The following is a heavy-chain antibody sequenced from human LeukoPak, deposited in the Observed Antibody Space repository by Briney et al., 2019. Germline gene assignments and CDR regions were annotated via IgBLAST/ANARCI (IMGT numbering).Heavy chain of an antibody. Sequence: PGGSLRLSCAASGFTFSSYSMNWVRQAPGKGLEWVSSISSSSSYIYYADSVKGRFTISRDNSKNTLYLQMNSLRAEDTAVYYCARGGTYGLFFDYWGQGTLVTASS. J-gene: IGHJ4*02. D-gene: IGHD3-10*01. CDR3: ARGGTYGLFFDY. CDR2: ISSSSSYI. CDR1: GFTFSSYS. V-gene: IGHV3-21*04.